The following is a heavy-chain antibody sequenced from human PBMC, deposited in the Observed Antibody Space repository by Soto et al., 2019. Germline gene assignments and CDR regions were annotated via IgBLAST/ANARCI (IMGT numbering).Heavy chain of an antibody. V-gene: IGHV1-18*01. J-gene: IGHJ4*02. CDR2: ISAYSGHT. CDR1: GYTFTNYG. Sequence: QVQLVQSGAEVKKPGASVTVSCKASGYTFTNYGINWVRQAPGQGLEWMGWISAYSGHTNYAQKLQDSVTMTTDTSTSTAYMELRRLRSEDTAVYYCARRPHLADNVELDYWGQGTLVTVSS. CDR3: ARRPHLADNVELDY. D-gene: IGHD6-19*01.